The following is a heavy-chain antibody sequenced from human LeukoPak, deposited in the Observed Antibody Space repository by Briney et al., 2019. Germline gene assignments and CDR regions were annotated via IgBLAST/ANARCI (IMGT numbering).Heavy chain of an antibody. CDR2: ILSSGTT. CDR1: GGSITRGGYY. V-gene: IGHV4-31*03. D-gene: IGHD1-7*01. CDR3: AREAWAGTLSGWLDP. J-gene: IGHJ5*02. Sequence: SETLALTCTVSGGSITRGGYYWSWVRQHPVKGLEWIGYILSSGTTSYNPSLRGRVTVSFVTSKNQSFLSLTSVTAADTAVYYCAREAWAGTLSGWLDPWGRGILVTVSS.